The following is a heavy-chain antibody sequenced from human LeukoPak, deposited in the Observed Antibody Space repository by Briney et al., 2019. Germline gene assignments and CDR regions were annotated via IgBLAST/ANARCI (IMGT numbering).Heavy chain of an antibody. D-gene: IGHD2-15*01. CDR2: IRYDGINE. Sequence: PGGSLRLSCAASGFTFSSYGMHWVRQAPGKGLEWVSYIRYDGINEYYADSVRGRFTISRDISKKTLYLQMNSLRAEDTAVYYCAKSAIVVVVAATFFDYWGQGTLVTVSS. J-gene: IGHJ4*02. CDR3: AKSAIVVVVAATFFDY. CDR1: GFTFSSYG. V-gene: IGHV3-30*02.